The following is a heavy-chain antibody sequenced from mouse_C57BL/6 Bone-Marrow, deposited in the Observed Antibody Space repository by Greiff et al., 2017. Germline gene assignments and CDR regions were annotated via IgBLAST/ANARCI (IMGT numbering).Heavy chain of an antibody. J-gene: IGHJ2*01. V-gene: IGHV1-72*01. CDR3: ARSITTVVADFDY. CDR1: GYTFTSYW. D-gene: IGHD1-1*01. CDR2: IDPNSGGT. Sequence: VQLQQSGAELVKPGASVKLSCKASGYTFTSYWMHWVKQRPGRGLEWIGRIDPNSGGTKYNEKFKSKATLTVDKPSSTAYMQLSSLTSEDSAVYYCARSITTVVADFDYWGQGTTRTVSS.